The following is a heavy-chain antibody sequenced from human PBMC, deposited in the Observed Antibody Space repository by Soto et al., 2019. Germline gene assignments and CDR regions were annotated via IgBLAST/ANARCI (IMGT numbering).Heavy chain of an antibody. D-gene: IGHD1-1*01. CDR3: ARWQTGTDFGY. CDR2: IYPGDFDI. CDR1: GYSFASYW. J-gene: IGHJ4*02. V-gene: IGHV5-51*01. Sequence: PGESLKISCKGSGYSFASYWVASVRQMPGKGLEWMGIIYPGDFDIRYSPSFQGQVSISADKSINTAYLQWSSLKASDNAIYYCARWQTGTDFGYWGQGTLVTVSS.